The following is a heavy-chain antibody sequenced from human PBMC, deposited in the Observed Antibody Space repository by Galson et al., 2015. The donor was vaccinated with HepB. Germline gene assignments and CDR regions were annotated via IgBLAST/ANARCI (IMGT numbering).Heavy chain of an antibody. D-gene: IGHD2-2*02. Sequence: SVKVSCKVSGYTLTDLSMHWVRQAPGKGLEWMGGFDPEDGETIYAQKFQGRVTMTEDTSTDTAYMELSSLRSEDTAVYYCATDPGYCSSTSCYSHFDYWGQGTLVTVSS. CDR2: FDPEDGET. CDR3: ATDPGYCSSTSCYSHFDY. CDR1: GYTLTDLS. V-gene: IGHV1-24*01. J-gene: IGHJ4*02.